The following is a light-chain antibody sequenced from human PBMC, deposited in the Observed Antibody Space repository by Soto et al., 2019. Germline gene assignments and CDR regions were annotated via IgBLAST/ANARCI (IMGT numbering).Light chain of an antibody. CDR2: SNN. V-gene: IGLV1-44*01. CDR3: AAWDDSLNLE. Sequence: QSVLTQPPSASGTPGQRVTISCSGSSSNIGSNTVNWYQQLPGTAPKLLIYSNNQRPSGVPDRFSGSKSGTSASLAISGLQSEDEADYYCAAWDDSLNLEFGGGTQLTVL. CDR1: SSNIGSNT. J-gene: IGLJ3*02.